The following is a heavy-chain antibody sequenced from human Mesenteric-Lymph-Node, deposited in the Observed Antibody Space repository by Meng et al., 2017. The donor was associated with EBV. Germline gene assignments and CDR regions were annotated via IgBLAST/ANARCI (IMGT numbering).Heavy chain of an antibody. J-gene: IGHJ5*02. Sequence: VRYVPKMNKPGSSVKVPANTSGYTFTTYGINWVRQAPGQGLEWMGWVSASKGYTNYAQKVQGRVTMITDSSTSTAYMELRSLRSDDTAIYYCARERVSMGRGVIIDDWFDVWGQGTLVTVSS. CDR1: GYTFTTYG. D-gene: IGHD3-10*01. CDR3: ARERVSMGRGVIIDDWFDV. V-gene: IGHV1-18*01. CDR2: VSASKGYT.